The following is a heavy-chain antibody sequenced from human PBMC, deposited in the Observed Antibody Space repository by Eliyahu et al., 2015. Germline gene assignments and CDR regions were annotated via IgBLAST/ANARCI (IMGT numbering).Heavy chain of an antibody. V-gene: IGHV3-49*03. CDR3: TRVRGGYCSSISCYVFDY. CDR2: IRSKAYGGTT. CDR1: GFTFGDYA. J-gene: IGHJ4*02. Sequence: EVQLVESGGGLVQPGRSLRLSCTASGFTFGDYAMSWFRQAPGKGLEWVGFIRSKAYGGTTEYAAFCKSRFTIPKDDSQSTAYLQMYSLKTEDTAVYYCTRVRGGYCSSISCYVFDYWGQGTLVTVSS. D-gene: IGHD2-2*01.